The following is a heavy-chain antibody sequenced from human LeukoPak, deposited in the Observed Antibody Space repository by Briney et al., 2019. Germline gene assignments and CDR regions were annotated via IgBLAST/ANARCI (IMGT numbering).Heavy chain of an antibody. CDR2: INTDGSDT. Sequence: GGSLRLSCAASGFTFRSYWMHWVRQAPGKGLVWVSRINTDGSDTTYADSVRGRFTISRDNSKSTLSLQMNSLRAEDTAIYYCATYRQVLLPFESWGQGTLVTVSS. J-gene: IGHJ4*02. CDR3: ATYRQVLLPFES. D-gene: IGHD2-8*02. V-gene: IGHV3-74*01. CDR1: GFTFRSYW.